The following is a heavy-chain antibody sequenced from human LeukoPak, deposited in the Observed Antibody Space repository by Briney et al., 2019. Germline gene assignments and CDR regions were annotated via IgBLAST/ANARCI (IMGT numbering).Heavy chain of an antibody. CDR2: INYSGAT. CDR1: GGAISGYA. V-gene: IGHV4-59*01. D-gene: IGHD3-22*01. J-gene: IGHJ3*02. Sequence: PSETLSLTCTVSGGAISGYAWSWIRQPPGKGLEWIGYINYSGATKYNFSLKSRVTISVDRSKNQFSLILSSVTAADTAVYYCARGLDYESSLSDAFDIWGQGTMVTVSS. CDR3: ARGLDYESSLSDAFDI.